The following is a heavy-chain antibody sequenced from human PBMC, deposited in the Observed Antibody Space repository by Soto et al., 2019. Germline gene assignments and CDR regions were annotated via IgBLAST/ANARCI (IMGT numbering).Heavy chain of an antibody. CDR3: ARDRAYYYGSGSMYYYYGMDV. Sequence: QVQLVESGGGVVQPGRSLRLSCAASGFTFSSYAMHWVRQAPGKGLEWVAVISYDGSNKYYADSVKGRFTISRDNSKNTLYLQMSSLRAEDTAVYYCARDRAYYYGSGSMYYYYGMDVWGQGTTVTVSS. D-gene: IGHD3-10*01. V-gene: IGHV3-30-3*01. J-gene: IGHJ6*02. CDR1: GFTFSSYA. CDR2: ISYDGSNK.